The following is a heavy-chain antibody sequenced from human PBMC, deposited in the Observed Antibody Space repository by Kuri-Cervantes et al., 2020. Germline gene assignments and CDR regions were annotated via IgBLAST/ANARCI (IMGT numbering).Heavy chain of an antibody. J-gene: IGHJ3*02. V-gene: IGHV4-34*01. Sequence: SQTLSLTCAVYGGSFSGYYWSWIRQPPGKGLEWIGEINHSGSTNYNPSLKSRVTISVDTSKNQFSLELRSVTAADTAVYYCARGTLYCSGGSCYGAGAFDTWGQGTMVTVSS. CDR2: INHSGST. CDR1: GGSFSGYY. D-gene: IGHD2-15*01. CDR3: ARGTLYCSGGSCYGAGAFDT.